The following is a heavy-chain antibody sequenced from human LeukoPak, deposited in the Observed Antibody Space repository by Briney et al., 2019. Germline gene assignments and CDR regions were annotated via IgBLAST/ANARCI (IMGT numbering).Heavy chain of an antibody. CDR3: ASVSGSYLDFQH. CDR2: IDSGGNTK. V-gene: IGHV3-48*04. D-gene: IGHD3-10*01. Sequence: GGSLGLSCAASGFTFSSYSMNWVRQAPGKGLEWVSYIDSGGNTKFYANPVKGRFTISRDNAKNSLYLQMDSLRADDTAVYYCASVSGSYLDFQHWGQGTLVTVSS. CDR1: GFTFSSYS. J-gene: IGHJ1*01.